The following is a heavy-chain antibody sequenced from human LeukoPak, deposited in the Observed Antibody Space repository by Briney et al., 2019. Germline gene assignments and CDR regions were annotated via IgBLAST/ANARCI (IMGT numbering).Heavy chain of an antibody. Sequence: GGSLRLSCAASGFTFSSYAMHWVRQAPGKGLEWVAVISYDGSNKYYADSVKGRFTISRDNSKNTLYLQMNSLRAEDTAVYYCARARAIYDSSGPIDYWGQGTLVTVSS. CDR1: GFTFSSYA. D-gene: IGHD3-22*01. CDR2: ISYDGSNK. J-gene: IGHJ4*02. CDR3: ARARAIYDSSGPIDY. V-gene: IGHV3-30-3*01.